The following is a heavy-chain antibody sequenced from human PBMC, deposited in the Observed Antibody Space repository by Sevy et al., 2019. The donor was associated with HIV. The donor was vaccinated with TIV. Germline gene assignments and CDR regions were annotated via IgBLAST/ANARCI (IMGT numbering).Heavy chain of an antibody. CDR3: ARDTFMVQGVIISSSYGMDV. V-gene: IGHV3-48*01. J-gene: IGHJ6*02. Sequence: GGSLRLSCAASGFTFSSYSMNWVRQAPGKGLEWVSYISSSSSTIYYGDSVKGRFTISRDNAKNALYLQMNSLRAEDTAVYYCARDTFMVQGVIISSSYGMDVWGQGTTVTVSS. CDR2: ISSSSSTI. CDR1: GFTFSSYS. D-gene: IGHD3-10*01.